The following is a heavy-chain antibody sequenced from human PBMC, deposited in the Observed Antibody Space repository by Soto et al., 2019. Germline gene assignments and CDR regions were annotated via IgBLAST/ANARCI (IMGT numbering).Heavy chain of an antibody. J-gene: IGHJ6*02. V-gene: IGHV1-69*13. D-gene: IGHD6-19*01. CDR1: GGTFSSYA. Sequence: SVKVSCKASGGTFSSYAISWVRQAPGHGVEWMGGIIPIFGTANYAQKFQGRVTITADESTSTAYMELSSLRSEDTAVYYCAKNTSGWYYYYYGMDVWGQGTTVTVSS. CDR2: IIPIFGTA. CDR3: AKNTSGWYYYYYGMDV.